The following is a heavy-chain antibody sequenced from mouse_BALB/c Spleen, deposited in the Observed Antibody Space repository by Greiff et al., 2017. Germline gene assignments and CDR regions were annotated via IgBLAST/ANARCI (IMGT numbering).Heavy chain of an antibody. CDR3: ARGGWLLPMDY. V-gene: IGHV3-2*02. Sequence: EVMLVESGPGLVKPSQSLSLTCTVTGYSITSDYAWNWIRQFPGNKLEWMGYISYSGSTSYNPSLKSRISITRDTSKNQFFLQLNSVTTEDTATYYCARGGWLLPMDYWGQGTSVTVSS. CDR1: GYSITSDYA. D-gene: IGHD2-3*01. CDR2: ISYSGST. J-gene: IGHJ4*01.